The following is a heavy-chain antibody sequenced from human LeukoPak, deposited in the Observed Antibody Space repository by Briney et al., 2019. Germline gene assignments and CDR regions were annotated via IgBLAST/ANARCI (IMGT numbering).Heavy chain of an antibody. Sequence: ASVKVSCKASGYTFTGYYMHWVRPAPGQGRGWMGWINPNSGGTNYAQKFQGRVTMTRDTSISTAYMELSRLRSDDTAVYYCAREGIGSGSYYYWFDPWGQGTLVTVSS. CDR1: GYTFTGYY. CDR3: AREGIGSGSYYYWFDP. CDR2: INPNSGGT. D-gene: IGHD3-10*01. J-gene: IGHJ5*02. V-gene: IGHV1-2*02.